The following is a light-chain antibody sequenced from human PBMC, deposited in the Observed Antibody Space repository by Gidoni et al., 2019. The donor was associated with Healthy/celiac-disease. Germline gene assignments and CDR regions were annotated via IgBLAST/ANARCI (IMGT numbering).Light chain of an antibody. V-gene: IGKV3-11*01. CDR3: QQRSNWRDT. Sequence: ELVLTQSPATLSLSPWERATLSCRASQIVSSYLAWYQQNPGQAPRLLISDASNTATGIPARFSGSGAGTYFTLTISSLEPEDFAVYYRQQRSNWRDTFGQGTKLEIK. CDR1: QIVSSY. J-gene: IGKJ2*01. CDR2: DAS.